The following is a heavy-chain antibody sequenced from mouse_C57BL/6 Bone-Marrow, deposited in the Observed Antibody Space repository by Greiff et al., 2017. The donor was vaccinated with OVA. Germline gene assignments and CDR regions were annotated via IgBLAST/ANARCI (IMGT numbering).Heavy chain of an antibody. Sequence: VQLQQSGPELVKPGDSVKISCKASGYSFTGYFMNWVMQSHGKSLEWIGRINPYNGDTFYNQKFKGKATLTVDKSSSTAHMELRSLASEDSAVYYSARRERSPFAYWGQGTLVTVSA. J-gene: IGHJ3*01. V-gene: IGHV1-20*01. CDR3: ARRERSPFAY. CDR2: INPYNGDT. CDR1: GYSFTGYF.